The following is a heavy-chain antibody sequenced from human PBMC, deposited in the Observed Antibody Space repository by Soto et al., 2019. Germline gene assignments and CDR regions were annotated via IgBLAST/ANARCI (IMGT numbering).Heavy chain of an antibody. J-gene: IGHJ4*02. CDR2: IWYDGSNK. V-gene: IGHV3-33*03. D-gene: IGHD1-1*01. CDR3: AAATTWNFHFPY. Sequence: QAQLVESGGGVVQPGTSLRLSCAASGFTISTHGMHWVRQAPGKGLEWLANIWYDGSNKFYAESGKGRFSISKDNSKNTLYLQMSSLRAEDTAVYYCAAATTWNFHFPYWGQGTQVTVSS. CDR1: GFTISTHG.